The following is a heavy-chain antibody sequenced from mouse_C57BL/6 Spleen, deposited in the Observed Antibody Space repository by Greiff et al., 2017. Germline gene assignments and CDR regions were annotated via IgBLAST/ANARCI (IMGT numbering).Heavy chain of an antibody. CDR3: ARCYYGSSYVYAMDY. CDR2: INPSNGGT. Sequence: QVQLQQPGTELVKPGASVKLSCKASGYTFTSYWMHWVKQRPGRGLEWIGNINPSNGGTNYNEKFKSKATLTVDKSSSTAYMQLSSLTSEDSAVYYCARCYYGSSYVYAMDYWGQGTSVTVSS. D-gene: IGHD1-1*01. J-gene: IGHJ4*01. V-gene: IGHV1-53*01. CDR1: GYTFTSYW.